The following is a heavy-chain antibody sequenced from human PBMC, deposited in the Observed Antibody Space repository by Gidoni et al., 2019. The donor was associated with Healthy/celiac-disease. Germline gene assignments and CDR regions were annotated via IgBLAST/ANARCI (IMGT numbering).Heavy chain of an antibody. CDR3: ARVPDVYWYFDL. V-gene: IGHV4-59*01. CDR1: GGSISSYY. Sequence: QVQLQESGPGLVKPSETLSLTCTVSGGSISSYYWSWIRQPPGKGLEWIGYIYYSGSTNYNPSLKSRVTISVDTSKNQFSLKLSSVTAADTAVYYCARVPDVYWYFDLWGRGTLVTVSS. J-gene: IGHJ2*01. CDR2: IYYSGST.